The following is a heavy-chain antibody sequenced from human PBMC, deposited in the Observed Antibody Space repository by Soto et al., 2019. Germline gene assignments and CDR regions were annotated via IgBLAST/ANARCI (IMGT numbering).Heavy chain of an antibody. Sequence: QITLKESGPTLVKPTQTLTLTCTFSGFSLSTSGVGVGWIRQPPGKALEWLAVIYWDDDKRYSTSLKSRLTINKDTPKTQVVLTMTNMHPVDTATYYCAHRTYYYDSSGSYSREEYFQHWGQGTLVTVSS. CDR3: AHRTYYYDSSGSYSREEYFQH. J-gene: IGHJ1*01. V-gene: IGHV2-5*02. CDR2: IYWDDDK. CDR1: GFSLSTSGVG. D-gene: IGHD3-22*01.